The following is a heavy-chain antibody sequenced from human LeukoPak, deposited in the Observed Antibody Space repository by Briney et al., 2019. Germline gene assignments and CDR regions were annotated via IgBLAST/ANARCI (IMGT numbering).Heavy chain of an antibody. V-gene: IGHV4-59*08. CDR2: IYYSGST. Sequence: PSETLSLTCTVSGGSISSYYWSWIRQPPGKGLEWLGYIYYSGSTNYNPSLKSRVTISVDTSKNQFSLKLSSVTAADTAVYYCARFIAAAGPGYNWFDPWGQGTLVTVSS. J-gene: IGHJ5*02. CDR1: GGSISSYY. D-gene: IGHD6-13*01. CDR3: ARFIAAAGPGYNWFDP.